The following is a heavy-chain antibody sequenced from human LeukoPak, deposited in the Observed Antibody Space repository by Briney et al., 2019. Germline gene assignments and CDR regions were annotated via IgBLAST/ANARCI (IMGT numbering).Heavy chain of an antibody. CDR1: GYTFTSYD. CDR3: ARTRGDIVVGDAFDI. D-gene: IGHD2-15*01. V-gene: IGHV1-8*01. J-gene: IGHJ3*02. CDR2: MNPNSGNT. Sequence: ASVKVSCKASGYTFTSYDINWVRQATGQGLEWMGWMNPNSGNTGYAQKFQGRVTMTRNTSISTAYMELSRLRSDDTAVYYCARTRGDIVVGDAFDIWGQGTMVTVSS.